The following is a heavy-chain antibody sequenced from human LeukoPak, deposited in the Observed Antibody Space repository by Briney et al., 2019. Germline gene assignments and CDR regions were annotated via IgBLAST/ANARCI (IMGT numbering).Heavy chain of an antibody. CDR1: GYTFTSYD. V-gene: IGHV1-8*01. J-gene: IGHJ4*02. CDR2: MNPNSGNT. D-gene: IGHD3-3*01. Sequence: GASVKVSCKASGYTFTSYDINWVRQATGQGLEWMGWMNPNSGNTGYAQKFQGRVTMTRDTSTSTVYMELSSLRSEDTAVYYCARGFTYYDFWSGYYDYWGQGTLVTVSS. CDR3: ARGFTYYDFWSGYYDY.